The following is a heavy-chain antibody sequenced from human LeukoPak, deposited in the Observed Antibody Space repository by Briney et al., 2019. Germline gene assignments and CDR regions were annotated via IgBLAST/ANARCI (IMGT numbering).Heavy chain of an antibody. Sequence: SETLSLTCTVSGGSISSSSYYWGWIRQPPGKGLEWIGSIYYSGSTYYNPSLKSRVTISVDTSKNQFSLKLSSVTAADTAVYYCARDRAHNYYDFWSGYPKRNFDYWGQGTLVTVSS. J-gene: IGHJ4*02. V-gene: IGHV4-39*07. D-gene: IGHD3-3*01. CDR1: GGSISSSSYY. CDR3: ARDRAHNYYDFWSGYPKRNFDY. CDR2: IYYSGST.